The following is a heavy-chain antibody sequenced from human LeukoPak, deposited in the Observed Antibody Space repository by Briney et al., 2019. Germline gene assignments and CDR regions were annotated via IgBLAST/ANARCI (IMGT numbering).Heavy chain of an antibody. CDR1: GGSISGYY. Sequence: SETLSLTCTVSGGSISGYYWSWIRQPPGKGLEWIGEINHSGSTNYNPSLKSRVTISVDTSKNQFSLKLSSVTAADTAVYYCARGYRHWFDPWGQGTLVTVSS. CDR2: INHSGST. J-gene: IGHJ5*02. V-gene: IGHV4-34*01. CDR3: ARGYRHWFDP. D-gene: IGHD1-14*01.